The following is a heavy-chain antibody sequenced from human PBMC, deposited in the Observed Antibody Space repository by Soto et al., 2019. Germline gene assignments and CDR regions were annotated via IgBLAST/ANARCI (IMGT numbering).Heavy chain of an antibody. CDR3: ARDRRSYYSDGSGLDF. J-gene: IGHJ4*02. Sequence: SETLSLTCTVSGGSIIRGGYYWSWIRQHPGKGLEWIGYIYYSGSTYYNPSLKSRVTISVDTSKNQFSLKLSSVTAADTAVYYCARDRRSYYSDGSGLDFWGQGTLVTVSS. D-gene: IGHD3-22*01. CDR1: GGSIIRGGYY. CDR2: IYYSGST. V-gene: IGHV4-31*03.